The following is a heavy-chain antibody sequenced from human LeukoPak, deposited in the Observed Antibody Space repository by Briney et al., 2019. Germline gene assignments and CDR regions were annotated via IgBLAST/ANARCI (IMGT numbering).Heavy chain of an antibody. J-gene: IGHJ6*03. CDR1: GGSISNSFYY. CDR3: ARERWLQFPYYYYMDV. D-gene: IGHD5-24*01. CDR2: INYSGST. Sequence: PSETLSLTCTVSGGSISNSFYYWGWIRQPPGKGLEWIGSINYSGSTYYNPSLKSRVTISVDTSKNQFSLKLSSVTAADTAVYYCARERWLQFPYYYYMDVWGKGTTVTVSS. V-gene: IGHV4-39*02.